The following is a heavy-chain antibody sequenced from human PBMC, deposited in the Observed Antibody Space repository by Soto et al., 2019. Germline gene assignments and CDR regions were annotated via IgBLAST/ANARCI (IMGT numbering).Heavy chain of an antibody. D-gene: IGHD2-8*01. CDR3: ARGDSTDCSNGVCSFFYNHDMDV. Sequence: ASVKVSCKASGYSFTDYLIHWVRQAPGQGLEWLGRINPKSGGTSTAQKFQGWVTMTTDTSISTASMELTRLTSDDTAIYYCARGDSTDCSNGVCSFFYNHDMDVWGQGTTVTVSS. V-gene: IGHV1-2*04. CDR1: GYSFTDYL. CDR2: INPKSGGT. J-gene: IGHJ6*02.